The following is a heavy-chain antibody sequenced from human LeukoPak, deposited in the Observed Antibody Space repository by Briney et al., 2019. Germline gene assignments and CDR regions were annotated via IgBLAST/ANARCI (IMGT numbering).Heavy chain of an antibody. V-gene: IGHV3-15*01. D-gene: IGHD3-22*01. Sequence: GGSLRLSCAASGFTFSNAWMRWVRRAPGKGLEWVGHIKSKTDGGTTDYAAPVKGRFNISRDDSKNTLYLQMNSLKTEDTAVYYCTTEYYYDTSGDYWGQGTLVTLSS. CDR2: IKSKTDGGTT. CDR3: TTEYYYDTSGDY. CDR1: GFTFSNAW. J-gene: IGHJ4*02.